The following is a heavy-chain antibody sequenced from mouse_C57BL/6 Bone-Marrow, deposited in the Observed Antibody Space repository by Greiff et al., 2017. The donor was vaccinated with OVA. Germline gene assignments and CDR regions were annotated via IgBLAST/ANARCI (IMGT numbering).Heavy chain of an antibody. J-gene: IGHJ1*03. CDR3: ERMGHYYGSSPWYFDV. D-gene: IGHD1-1*01. V-gene: IGHV1-81*01. CDR2: IYPRSGNT. CDR1: GYTFTSYG. Sequence: QVQLQQSGAELARPGASVKLSCKASGYTFTSYGISWVKQRPGQGLEWIGEIYPRSGNTYYNEKFKGKATLTADKSSSTAYMELRSLTSEDSAVYVCERMGHYYGSSPWYFDVWGTGTTVTVSS.